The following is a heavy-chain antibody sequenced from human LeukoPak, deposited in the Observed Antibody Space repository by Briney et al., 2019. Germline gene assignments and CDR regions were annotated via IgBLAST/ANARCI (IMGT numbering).Heavy chain of an antibody. D-gene: IGHD1-26*01. CDR1: GGSISSYY. CDR2: VYFSGYT. J-gene: IGHJ6*03. V-gene: IGHV4-59*08. CDR3: VRTRGVSYRPAHMDV. Sequence: SETLSLTCTVSGGSISSYYWSWIRQPPGKGLERVGYVYFSGYTNYNPSLKSRVSMSVDMSKNQFSLILSSVTAADTAVYYCVRTRGVSYRPAHMDVWGKGTTVTVSS.